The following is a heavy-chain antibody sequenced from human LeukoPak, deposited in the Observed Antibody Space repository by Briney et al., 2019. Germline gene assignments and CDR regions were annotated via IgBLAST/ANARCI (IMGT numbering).Heavy chain of an antibody. V-gene: IGHV3-33*06. CDR1: GFTFSSYG. CDR3: AKDDSRQAVAGEFDY. J-gene: IGHJ4*02. D-gene: IGHD6-19*01. Sequence: GRSLRLSCAASGFTFSSYGMHWVRQAPGKGLEWVAVIWYDGSNKYYADSVKGRFTISRDNSKNTLYLQMNSLRAEDTAVYYCAKDDSRQAVAGEFDYWGQGTLVTVSS. CDR2: IWYDGSNK.